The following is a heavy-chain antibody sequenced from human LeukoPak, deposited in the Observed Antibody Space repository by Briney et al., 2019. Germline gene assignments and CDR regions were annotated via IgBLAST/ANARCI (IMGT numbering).Heavy chain of an antibody. CDR1: GILVSNNY. Sequence: PGGSLRLSCAASGILVSNNYMSWVRQAPGEGLEWVSVLYSDRTTYYADSVKGRFTISRDNSKNTLYLVMNSLRADDTAVYYCAGRPSNYYDSNEFYWDNWFDPWGQGILVTVSS. CDR2: LYSDRTT. D-gene: IGHD3-22*01. CDR3: AGRPSNYYDSNEFYWDNWFDP. V-gene: IGHV3-53*01. J-gene: IGHJ5*02.